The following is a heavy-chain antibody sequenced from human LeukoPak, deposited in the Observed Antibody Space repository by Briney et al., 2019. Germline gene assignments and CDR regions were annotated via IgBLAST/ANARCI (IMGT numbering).Heavy chain of an antibody. D-gene: IGHD3-3*01. CDR2: IYYYGST. CDR1: GGSVSSNGSY. V-gene: IGHV4-39*01. J-gene: IGHJ4*02. CDR3: ATWGAIFGVVRSYYFDY. Sequence: PSETLSLTCTVSGGSVSSNGSYWGWIRQPPGKGLEWIGSIYYYGSTYYNPSLKSRVTISVDTSKNQFPLKLSSVTAADTAVYYCATWGAIFGVVRSYYFDYWGQGTLVTVSS.